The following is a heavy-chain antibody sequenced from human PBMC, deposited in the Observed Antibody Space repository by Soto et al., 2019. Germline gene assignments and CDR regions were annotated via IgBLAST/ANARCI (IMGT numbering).Heavy chain of an antibody. J-gene: IGHJ3*02. D-gene: IGHD1-1*01. V-gene: IGHV3-53*02. CDR1: GFTVSSNY. CDR2: IYSGGST. Sequence: VQLVETGGGLIQPGGSLRHSCAASGFTVSSNYMSWVRQAPGKGLEWVSVIYSGGSTYYADSVKGRFTISRDNSKNTLYLQMNSLRAEDTAVYYCARDWDDGFSDAFDIWGQGTMVTVSS. CDR3: ARDWDDGFSDAFDI.